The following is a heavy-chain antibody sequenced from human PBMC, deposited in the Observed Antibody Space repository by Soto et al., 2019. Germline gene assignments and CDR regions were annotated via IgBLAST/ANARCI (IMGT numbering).Heavy chain of an antibody. CDR3: ARDFRNFVDYYCDY. CDR1: GFTFSSYA. J-gene: IGHJ4*02. Sequence: QVQLVESGGGVVQPGRSLRLSCAASGFTFSSYAMHWVRQAPAKGLEWVAVISYDGSNKYYADSVKGRLTISRDNSKNTLYLPMNSLSAEDTAVYYCARDFRNFVDYYCDYWGQGTLVTVSS. CDR2: ISYDGSNK. V-gene: IGHV3-30-3*01. D-gene: IGHD4-4*01.